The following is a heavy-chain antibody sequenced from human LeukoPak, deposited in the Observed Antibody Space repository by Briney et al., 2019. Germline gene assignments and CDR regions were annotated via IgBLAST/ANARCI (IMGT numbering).Heavy chain of an antibody. Sequence: PGGSLRLSCAASGFTFSSYAMSWVRQAPGKGLEWVSVISGSGGSTYYADSVKGRFTISRDNSKNTLYLQMNSLRAEDTAVYYCAKQSYGSGSYQYYFDYWGQGTLVTVSS. CDR2: ISGSGGST. CDR1: GFTFSSYA. V-gene: IGHV3-23*01. J-gene: IGHJ4*02. D-gene: IGHD3-10*01. CDR3: AKQSYGSGSYQYYFDY.